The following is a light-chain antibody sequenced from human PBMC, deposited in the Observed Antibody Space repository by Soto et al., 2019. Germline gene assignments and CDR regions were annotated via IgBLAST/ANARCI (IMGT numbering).Light chain of an antibody. CDR2: GAS. CDR3: QQYGSLSWT. J-gene: IGKJ1*01. V-gene: IGKV3-20*01. CDR1: QSVSSGY. Sequence: EILVTPTPGNPSLSLREKATLSCRASQSVSSGYLAWYQQKPGQAPRLLIYGASNRATGIPDRFSGSGSWTDFTLTISRLEPQDFAVYYCQQYGSLSWTFGQGTKVDIK.